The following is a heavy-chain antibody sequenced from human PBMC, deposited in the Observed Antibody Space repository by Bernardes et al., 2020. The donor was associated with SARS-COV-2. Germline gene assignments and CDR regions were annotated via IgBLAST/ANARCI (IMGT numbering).Heavy chain of an antibody. J-gene: IGHJ6*02. CDR3: ARGSESVVVPAVLGLGPYYYSYAMDV. D-gene: IGHD2-2*01. Sequence: SETLSLTCAVYGFSFSGYYWTWFRQPPGKGLEWIWAIYHSGTTISIPSLKSRLAISFNTSKNQFSLKLSSVTAADTAVYYCARGSESVVVPAVLGLGPYYYSYAMDVWGQGTTVTVSS. CDR1: GFSFSGYY. CDR2: IYHSGTT. V-gene: IGHV4-34*01.